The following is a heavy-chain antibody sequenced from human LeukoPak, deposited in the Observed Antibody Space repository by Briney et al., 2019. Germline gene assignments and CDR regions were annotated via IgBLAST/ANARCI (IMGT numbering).Heavy chain of an antibody. D-gene: IGHD5-12*01. J-gene: IGHJ4*02. V-gene: IGHV1-18*01. CDR3: ARDPTNTSGYYAYFDY. CDR2: ISAYNGDT. CDR1: VYTFRNYG. Sequence: ASVKVSCKASVYTFRNYGITWVRQAPGQGLEWMGWISAYNGDTHYAQNLQGRVTMTTDTSTSTAYMEVRSLRSDDTAVYYCARDPTNTSGYYAYFDYWGQGTLVTVSS.